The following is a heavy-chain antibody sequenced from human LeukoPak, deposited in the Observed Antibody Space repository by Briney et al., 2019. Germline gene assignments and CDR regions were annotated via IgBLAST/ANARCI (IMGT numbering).Heavy chain of an antibody. CDR2: IYTSGST. Sequence: PSETLSLTCAVSGGSISSYYWSWIRQPAGKGLEWIGRIYTSGSTNYNPSLMSRVTMSVDTSKNQFSLKLSSVTAADTAVYYCARDSYSSSWYYFDYWGQGTLVTVSS. CDR3: ARDSYSSSWYYFDY. D-gene: IGHD6-13*01. J-gene: IGHJ4*02. V-gene: IGHV4-4*07. CDR1: GGSISSYY.